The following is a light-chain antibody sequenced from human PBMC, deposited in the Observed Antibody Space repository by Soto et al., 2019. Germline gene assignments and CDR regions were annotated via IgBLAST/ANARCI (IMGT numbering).Light chain of an antibody. Sequence: QLVLTQSPSVSEAPRRRVTISCSGSSSNIGNNAVNWYQQLPGKAPKLLIYYDDLLPSGVSDRFSGSKSGTSASLAISGLQSEDEADYYCAAWDDSLNGVVFGGGTKLTVL. J-gene: IGLJ2*01. CDR3: AAWDDSLNGVV. CDR2: YDD. CDR1: SSNIGNNA. V-gene: IGLV1-36*01.